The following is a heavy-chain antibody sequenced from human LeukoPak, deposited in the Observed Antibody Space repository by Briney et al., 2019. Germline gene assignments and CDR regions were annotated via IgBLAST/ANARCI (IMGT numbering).Heavy chain of an antibody. Sequence: EASVKVSCKASGGTFSSYTISWVRQAPGQGLEWMGRIIPILGIANYAQKFQGRVTITADKSTSTAYMELSSLRSEDTAVYYCARVPWAGGAFDIWGQGTMVIVSS. V-gene: IGHV1-69*02. J-gene: IGHJ3*02. D-gene: IGHD2-8*02. CDR2: IIPILGIA. CDR3: ARVPWAGGAFDI. CDR1: GGTFSSYT.